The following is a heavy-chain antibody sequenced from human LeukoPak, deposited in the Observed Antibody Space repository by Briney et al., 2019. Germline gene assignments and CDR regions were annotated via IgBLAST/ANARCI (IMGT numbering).Heavy chain of an antibody. CDR1: GFTFDDYA. CDR2: ISWNSGSI. Sequence: PGGSLRLSCAASGFTFDDYAMHWVRQAPGKGLEGVSGISWNSGSIGYADSVKGRFTISRDNAKNSLYLQMNSLRAEDMALYYCAKDTASVRGAFDIWGQGTMVTVSS. J-gene: IGHJ3*02. D-gene: IGHD1-1*01. V-gene: IGHV3-9*03. CDR3: AKDTASVRGAFDI.